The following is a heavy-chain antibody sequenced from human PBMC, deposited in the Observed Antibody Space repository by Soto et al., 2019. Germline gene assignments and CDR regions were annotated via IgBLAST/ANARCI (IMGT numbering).Heavy chain of an antibody. CDR2: ISSNGGSS. Sequence: PGGSLRLSCSAPGFTFSSYAMHWVRQAPGKGLEYVSAISSNGGSSYYADSVKGRFTISRDNSKNTLYLQMSSLRAEDTAVYYCVKDLNYSYGEYYFDYWGQGTLVTVSS. D-gene: IGHD5-18*01. J-gene: IGHJ4*02. CDR1: GFTFSSYA. CDR3: VKDLNYSYGEYYFDY. V-gene: IGHV3-64D*06.